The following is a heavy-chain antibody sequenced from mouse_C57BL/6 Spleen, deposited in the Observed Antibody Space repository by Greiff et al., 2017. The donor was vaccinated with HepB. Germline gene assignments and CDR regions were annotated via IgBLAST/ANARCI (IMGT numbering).Heavy chain of an antibody. CDR1: GYTFTSYW. V-gene: IGHV1-64*01. CDR2: IHPNSGST. J-gene: IGHJ1*03. D-gene: IGHD2-3*01. CDR3: ARSGYDGPYFDV. Sequence: VQLQQPGAELVKPGASVKLSCKASGYTFTSYWMHWVKQRPGQGLEWIGMIHPNSGSTNYNEKFKSKATLTVDKSSSTAYMQLSSLTSEDSAVYYCARSGYDGPYFDVWGTGTTVTVSS.